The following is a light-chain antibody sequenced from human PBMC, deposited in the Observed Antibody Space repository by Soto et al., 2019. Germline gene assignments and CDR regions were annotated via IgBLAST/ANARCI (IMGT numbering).Light chain of an antibody. V-gene: IGKV3-20*01. CDR2: GAS. J-gene: IGKJ1*01. CDR1: QSLTNY. Sequence: EIVLTQSPGTLSLSPGEGATLSCRASQSLTNYLAWYQHKPGQAPRLLIYGASSRATGIPDRSSGSGSGTDFTLTISRLEPEDFAVYYCQQYGSTPRTFGQGTKVEMK. CDR3: QQYGSTPRT.